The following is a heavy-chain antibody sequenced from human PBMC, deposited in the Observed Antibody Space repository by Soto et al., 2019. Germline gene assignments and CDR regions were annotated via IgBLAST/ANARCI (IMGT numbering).Heavy chain of an antibody. V-gene: IGHV3-66*01. CDR1: GFTVSINY. CDR2: IYTGGST. D-gene: IGHD3-3*01. J-gene: IGHJ5*02. CDR3: ARRNDLCSGYVWFDP. Sequence: GGSLRLSCAASGFTVSINYMSWVRQAPGRGREGVAVIYTGGSTYYADPVKGRFTISRDNSKHMLYLEMTSLRAADTAVYYCARRNDLCSGYVWFDPWGQGTMVTVSS.